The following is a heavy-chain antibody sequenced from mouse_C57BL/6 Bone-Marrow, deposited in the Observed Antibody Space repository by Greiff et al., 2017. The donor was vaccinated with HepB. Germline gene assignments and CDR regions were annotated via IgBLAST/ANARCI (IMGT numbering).Heavy chain of an antibody. J-gene: IGHJ3*01. Sequence: VQLQQPGAELVKPGASVKMSCKASGYTFTSYWITWVKQRPGQGLEWIGDIYPGSGSTNYNEKFKSKATLTVDTSSSTAYMQLSSLTSEDSAVYYCARGELWLRRGRTWFAYWGQGTLVTVSA. V-gene: IGHV1-55*01. CDR3: ARGELWLRRGRTWFAY. D-gene: IGHD2-2*01. CDR2: IYPGSGST. CDR1: GYTFTSYW.